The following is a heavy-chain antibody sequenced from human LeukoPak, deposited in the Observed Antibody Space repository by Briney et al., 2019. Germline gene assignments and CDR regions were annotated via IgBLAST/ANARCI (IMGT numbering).Heavy chain of an antibody. CDR3: ARQAHRDSNYYYYGMDV. V-gene: IGHV5-51*01. D-gene: IGHD4-11*01. CDR2: IYPGASDT. CDR1: GYSFTSYW. J-gene: IGHJ6*02. Sequence: PGESLQISCKGSGYSFTSYWIGWVRQLPGKGLEWMGIIYPGASDTRYSPSFQGQVTISADKSISTAYLQWSSLKASDTAMYYCARQAHRDSNYYYYGMDVWGQGTTVTVSS.